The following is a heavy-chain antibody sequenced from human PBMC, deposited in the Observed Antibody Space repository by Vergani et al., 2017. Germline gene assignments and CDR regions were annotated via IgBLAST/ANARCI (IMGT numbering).Heavy chain of an antibody. Sequence: VQLVQSGTEVKKPGASVKIACKTSRYTFTNHHLHWVRQAPGQGLEWMGIITPGGSTDYAQQFQGRLTMTRDTSTSTVYMDLSNLRSEDTAVYYCARPHGDILPPDPRRLDYWGQGTLVTVSS. CDR2: ITPGGST. J-gene: IGHJ4*02. V-gene: IGHV1-46*03. CDR3: ARPHGDILPPDPRRLDY. CDR1: RYTFTNHH.